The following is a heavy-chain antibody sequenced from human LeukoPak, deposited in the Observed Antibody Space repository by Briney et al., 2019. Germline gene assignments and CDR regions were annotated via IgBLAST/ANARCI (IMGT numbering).Heavy chain of an antibody. Sequence: GGSLRLSCAASGFTLSSYGMHWVRQAPGKGLEWVAVISYDGSNKYYADSVKGRFTISRDNSKNTLYLQMNSLRAEDTAVYYCAKDIDYYGSGSYFGAFDIWGQGTMVTVSS. J-gene: IGHJ3*02. CDR3: AKDIDYYGSGSYFGAFDI. D-gene: IGHD3-10*01. CDR2: ISYDGSNK. CDR1: GFTLSSYG. V-gene: IGHV3-30*18.